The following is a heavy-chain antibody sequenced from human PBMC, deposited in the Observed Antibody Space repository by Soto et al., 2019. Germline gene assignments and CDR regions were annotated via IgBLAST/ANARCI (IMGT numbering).Heavy chain of an antibody. CDR3: ARDPPITVAAAGGRNWFDP. CDR2: IIPIFGTA. CDR1: GGTFSSYA. V-gene: IGHV1-69*13. Sequence: ASVKVSCKASGGTFSSYAISWVRQAPGQGLEWMGGIIPIFGTANYAQKFQGRVTITADESTSTAYMELSSLRSEDTAVYYCARDPPITVAAAGGRNWFDPWGQGTLVTVSS. J-gene: IGHJ5*02. D-gene: IGHD6-13*01.